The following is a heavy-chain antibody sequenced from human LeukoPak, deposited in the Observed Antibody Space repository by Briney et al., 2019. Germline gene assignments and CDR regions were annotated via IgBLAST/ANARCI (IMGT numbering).Heavy chain of an antibody. J-gene: IGHJ4*02. CDR3: AGGRSNPPAS. D-gene: IGHD2-15*01. V-gene: IGHV4-34*01. CDR2: INHTGTT. Sequence: SETLSLTCAVYGVSFRGYYWSWTRQSPGKGLEWIGEINHTGTTTYNPSLKSRVTISLDKSESQFSLKVTAVTAADSGVYYCAGGRSNPPASGGQGTLVTVSS. CDR1: GVSFRGYY.